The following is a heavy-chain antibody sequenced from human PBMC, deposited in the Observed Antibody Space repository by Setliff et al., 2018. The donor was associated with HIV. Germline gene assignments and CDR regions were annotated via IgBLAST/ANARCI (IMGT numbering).Heavy chain of an antibody. D-gene: IGHD4-17*01. Sequence: SSETLSLTCTVSGGSISSGGYYWSWIRQHPGKGLEWIGYIYYSGSTYYNPSLKSRVTISVDTSKNQFSLKLSSVTAADTVVYYCARVALGDYEVYWGQGTLVTVSS. CDR2: IYYSGST. V-gene: IGHV4-31*03. CDR1: GGSISSGGYY. CDR3: ARVALGDYEVY. J-gene: IGHJ4*02.